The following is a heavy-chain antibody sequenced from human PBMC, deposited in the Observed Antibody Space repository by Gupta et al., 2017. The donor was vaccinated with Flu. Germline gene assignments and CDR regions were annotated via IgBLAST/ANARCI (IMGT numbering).Heavy chain of an antibody. V-gene: IGHV4-39*01. CDR2: IYYSGST. J-gene: IGHJ3*02. Sequence: QLQLQESGPGLVKPSETLSLTCIVPGGSISSRSYYWGWIRQPPGKGLEWIGSIYYSGSTYYNPSLKSRVTISVDTSKNQFSLKLSSVTAADTAVYYCARRRPYCSSTSCYRRADDAFDIWGQGTMVTVSS. D-gene: IGHD2-2*01. CDR1: GGSISSRSYY. CDR3: ARRRPYCSSTSCYRRADDAFDI.